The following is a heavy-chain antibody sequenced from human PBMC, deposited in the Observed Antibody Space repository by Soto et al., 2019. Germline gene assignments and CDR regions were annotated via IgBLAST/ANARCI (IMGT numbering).Heavy chain of an antibody. V-gene: IGHV1-18*04. D-gene: IGHD1-7*01. Sequence: VKVSCKASGYTFTSYGISWVRQAPGQGLEWMGWISAYNGNTNYAQKLQGRVTMTTDTSTSTAYMELRSLRSDDTAVYYCARRPGITGTTAWFDPWGQGTLVTVS. CDR1: GYTFTSYG. J-gene: IGHJ5*02. CDR2: ISAYNGNT. CDR3: ARRPGITGTTAWFDP.